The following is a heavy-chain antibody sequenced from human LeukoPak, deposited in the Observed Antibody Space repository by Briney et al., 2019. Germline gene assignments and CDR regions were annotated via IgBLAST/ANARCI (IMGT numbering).Heavy chain of an antibody. J-gene: IGHJ6*03. D-gene: IGHD3-3*01. CDR2: INPNSGGT. CDR3: ARPYYDFWSGYHPVEYYMDV. Sequence: ASVKVSCKASGYTFTGYYMHWVRQAPGQGLEWMGWINPNSGGTNYAQKLQGRVTMTTDTSTSTAYMELRSLRSDDTAVYYCARPYYDFWSGYHPVEYYMDVWGKGTTVTVSS. V-gene: IGHV1-2*02. CDR1: GYTFTGYY.